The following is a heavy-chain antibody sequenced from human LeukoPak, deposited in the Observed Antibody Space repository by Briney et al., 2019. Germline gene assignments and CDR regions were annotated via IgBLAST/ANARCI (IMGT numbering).Heavy chain of an antibody. CDR1: GGSISSYY. CDR2: VYTTGGT. V-gene: IGHV4-4*07. CDR3: ARHPGVAAAGTAGSFDY. Sequence: SETLSLTCTVSGGSISSYYWSWIRQPAGKGLEWIGRVYTTGGTNYNPSLKSRLTMSVDTSRNQFSLRLNSVTAADTAVYYCARHPGVAAAGTAGSFDYWGQGTLVTVSS. J-gene: IGHJ4*02. D-gene: IGHD6-13*01.